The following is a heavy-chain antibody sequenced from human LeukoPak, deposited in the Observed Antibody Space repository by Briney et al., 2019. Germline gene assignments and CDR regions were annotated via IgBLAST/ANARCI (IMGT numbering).Heavy chain of an antibody. CDR1: GGSFSGYY. CDR2: INHSGST. CDR3: ARYSSGWYSGNWFDP. J-gene: IGHJ5*02. Sequence: KPSETLSLTCAVYGGSFSGYYWSWIRQPPGKGLEWIGEINHSGSTNYNPSLKSRVTISVDTSKNQFSLKLSSVTAADTAVYYCARYSSGWYSGNWFDPWGQGTLVTVSS. V-gene: IGHV4-34*01. D-gene: IGHD6-19*01.